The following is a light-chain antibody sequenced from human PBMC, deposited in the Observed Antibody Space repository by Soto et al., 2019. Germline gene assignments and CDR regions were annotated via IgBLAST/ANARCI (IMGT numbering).Light chain of an antibody. J-gene: IGKJ4*01. V-gene: IGKV3-20*01. CDR3: QQYGSSPLT. Sequence: EIVVTQSPGTLSLSPGERATLSCRASQSVSSSYLAWYQQKPGQAPRLLIYGASSRDTGIPDRFSGSGSGADFTLTISRLEPEDFAVYYCQQYGSSPLTFGGGTKVDIK. CDR1: QSVSSSY. CDR2: GAS.